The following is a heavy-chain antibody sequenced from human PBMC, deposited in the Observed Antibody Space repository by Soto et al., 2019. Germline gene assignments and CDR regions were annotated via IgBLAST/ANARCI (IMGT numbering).Heavy chain of an antibody. D-gene: IGHD5-18*01. CDR3: ARDQPGYSYGYGLGY. Sequence: EVQLVESGGGLVEPGGSLRLSCAASGFTFSSYSMNWVRQAPGKGLEWVSSISSSSSYIYYADSVKGRFTISRDNAKNSLYLQMNSLRAEDTAVYYCARDQPGYSYGYGLGYWGQGTLVTVSS. J-gene: IGHJ4*02. CDR1: GFTFSSYS. CDR2: ISSSSSYI. V-gene: IGHV3-21*01.